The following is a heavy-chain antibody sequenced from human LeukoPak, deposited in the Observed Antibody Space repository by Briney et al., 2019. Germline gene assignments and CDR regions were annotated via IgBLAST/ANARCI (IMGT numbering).Heavy chain of an antibody. D-gene: IGHD2-2*01. Sequence: GGSLRLSCAASGFTFGSYSMNWVRQAPGKGLEWVSSISSSSSYIYYADSVKGRFTISRDNAKNSLYLQMNSLRADDTAVYYCARILKYCSSTSCQLDYWGQGTLVTVSS. CDR1: GFTFGSYS. V-gene: IGHV3-21*01. J-gene: IGHJ4*02. CDR2: ISSSSSYI. CDR3: ARILKYCSSTSCQLDY.